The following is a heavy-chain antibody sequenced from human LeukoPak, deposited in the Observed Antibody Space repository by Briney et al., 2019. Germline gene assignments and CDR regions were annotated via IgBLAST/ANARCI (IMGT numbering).Heavy chain of an antibody. J-gene: IGHJ6*03. Sequence: SETLSLTCTVSGGSISSGSYYWSWIRQPAGKGLEWIGRIYTSGSTNYNPSLKSRVTISVDTSKNQFSLKLSSVTAADTAVYYCARDWDGYCSSTSCYGANYYYYYYMDVWGKGTTVTVSS. D-gene: IGHD2-2*01. CDR2: IYTSGST. CDR1: GGSISSGSYY. V-gene: IGHV4-61*02. CDR3: ARDWDGYCSSTSCYGANYYYYYYMDV.